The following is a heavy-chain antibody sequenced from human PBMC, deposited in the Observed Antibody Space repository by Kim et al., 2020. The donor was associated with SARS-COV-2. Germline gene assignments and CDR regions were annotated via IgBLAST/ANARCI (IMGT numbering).Heavy chain of an antibody. V-gene: IGHV3-48*03. CDR2: ISSRGMTK. D-gene: IGHD2-15*01. Sequence: GGSLRLSCAASGFTFSSYEMNWVRQAPGKGLEWVSYISSRGMTKYYADSVKGRFTISRYNAKNSVYLQMNILRAEDTAVYYCARTGSGRGNYFDYWGQGILVTVSS. CDR1: GFTFSSYE. CDR3: ARTGSGRGNYFDY. J-gene: IGHJ4*02.